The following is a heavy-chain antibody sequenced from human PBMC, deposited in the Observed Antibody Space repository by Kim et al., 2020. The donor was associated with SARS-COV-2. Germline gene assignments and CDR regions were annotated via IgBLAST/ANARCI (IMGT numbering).Heavy chain of an antibody. V-gene: IGHV4-34*01. CDR3: ARHLYSSSWHGVDY. D-gene: IGHD6-13*01. CDR2: INHSGST. CDR1: GGSFSGYY. J-gene: IGHJ4*02. Sequence: SETLSLTCAVYGGSFSGYYWSWIRQPPGKGLEWIGEINHSGSTNYNPSLKSRVTISVDTSKNQFSLKLSSVTAADTAVYYCARHLYSSSWHGVDYWGQGTLVTVSS.